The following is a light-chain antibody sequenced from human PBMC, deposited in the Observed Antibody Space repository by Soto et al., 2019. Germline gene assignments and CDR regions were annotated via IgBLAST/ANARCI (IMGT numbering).Light chain of an antibody. V-gene: IGLV2-18*02. CDR2: EVS. J-gene: IGLJ1*01. CDR3: SSYTSSSTLGV. Sequence: QSALTQPPSVSGSPGQSVTISCTGTSTDFVSYNRVSWYQQPPGTAPKLIIYEVSNRPSGVSNRFSGSKSGNTASLTISGLQAEDEADYYCSSYTSSSTLGVFGTGTKLTVL. CDR1: STDFVSYNR.